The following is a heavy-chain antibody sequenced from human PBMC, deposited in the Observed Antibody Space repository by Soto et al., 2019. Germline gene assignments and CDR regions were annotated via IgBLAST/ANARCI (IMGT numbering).Heavy chain of an antibody. CDR2: VNGRGDSA. CDR3: TKGRYSGWSLSGGGGEG. CDR1: GFTFKNFA. V-gene: IGHV3-23*01. Sequence: EVQLLESGGDSVLAGGSLRLSCEASGFTFKNFAMSWVRQAPGKGLEWVSAVNGRGDSAFYADSVRGRFTISRDHAKNPIHLRLNSLGVDDRVVYFCTKGRYSGWSLSGGGGEGWGRGTLVTVSS. J-gene: IGHJ4*02. D-gene: IGHD3-3*01.